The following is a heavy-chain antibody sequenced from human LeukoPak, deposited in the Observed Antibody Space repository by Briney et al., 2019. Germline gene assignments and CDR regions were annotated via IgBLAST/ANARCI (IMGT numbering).Heavy chain of an antibody. CDR2: IKQDGSEK. D-gene: IGHD3-10*01. CDR1: GVTFSSYW. J-gene: IGHJ4*02. V-gene: IGHV3-7*01. CDR3: MVRGVITQFFDY. Sequence: GSLRLSCAASGVTFSSYWMTWVRQAPGKGLEWVAKIKQDGSEKYYADPVKVRFTISRDNSKNTLYLQMNSLRAEDTAVYYAMVRGVITQFFDYWGQGTLVTVSS.